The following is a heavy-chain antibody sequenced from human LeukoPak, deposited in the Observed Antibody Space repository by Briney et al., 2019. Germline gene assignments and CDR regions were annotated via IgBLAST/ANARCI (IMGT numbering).Heavy chain of an antibody. CDR3: ARDINSGSSLGAFDI. CDR2: IIPIFGTA. D-gene: IGHD1-26*01. CDR1: GGTFSSYA. Sequence: SVKVSCKASGGTFSSYAISWVRQAPGQGLEWMGGIIPIFGTANYAQKFQGRVTITTDESTSTAYMELSSLRSEDTAVYYCARDINSGSSLGAFDIWGQGTMFTVSS. J-gene: IGHJ3*02. V-gene: IGHV1-69*05.